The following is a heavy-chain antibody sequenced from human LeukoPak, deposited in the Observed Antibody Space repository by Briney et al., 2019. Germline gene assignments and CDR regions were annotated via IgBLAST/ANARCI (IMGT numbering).Heavy chain of an antibody. Sequence: PSETLSLTCTVSGGSISSSSYYWGWIRQPPGKGLEWIGSIYYSGSTYYNPSLKSRVTISVDTSKNHFSLKLSSVTAADTAVYYCARTVAVAGRRDFDYWGQGTLVTVSS. J-gene: IGHJ4*02. CDR1: GGSISSSSYY. V-gene: IGHV4-39*02. CDR3: ARTVAVAGRRDFDY. CDR2: IYYSGST. D-gene: IGHD6-19*01.